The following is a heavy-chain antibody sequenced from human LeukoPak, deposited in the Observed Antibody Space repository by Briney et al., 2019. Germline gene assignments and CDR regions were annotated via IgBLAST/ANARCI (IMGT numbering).Heavy chain of an antibody. CDR1: GYTFTSYA. Sequence: ASVKVSCKASGYTFTSYAMNWVRQAPGQGLEWMGWINTNTGNPTYAQGFTGRFVFSLDTSVITAYLQISSLKAEDTAVYYCARDAAPRDSSGWYSSRYYYYYYMDVWGKGTTVTVSS. D-gene: IGHD6-19*01. V-gene: IGHV7-4-1*02. J-gene: IGHJ6*03. CDR2: INTNTGNP. CDR3: ARDAAPRDSSGWYSSRYYYYYYMDV.